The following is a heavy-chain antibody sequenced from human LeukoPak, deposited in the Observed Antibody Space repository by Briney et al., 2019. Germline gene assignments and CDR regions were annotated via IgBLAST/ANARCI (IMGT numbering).Heavy chain of an antibody. CDR3: ATDLNYYDSSGYYD. V-gene: IGHV1-18*01. CDR1: GYTFTSYG. Sequence: GASVKVSCKASGYTFTSYGISWVRQAPGQGLEWMGWISAYNGNTNYAQKFQGRVTMTEDTSTDTAYMELSSLRSEDTAVYYCATDLNYYDSSGYYDWGQGTLVTVSS. D-gene: IGHD3-22*01. CDR2: ISAYNGNT. J-gene: IGHJ4*02.